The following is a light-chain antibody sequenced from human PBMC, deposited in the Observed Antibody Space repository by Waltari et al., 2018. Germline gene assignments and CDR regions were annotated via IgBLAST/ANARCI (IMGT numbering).Light chain of an antibody. J-gene: IGLJ2*01. CDR3: AAWDDSLNGHVV. CDR1: DSNIGSNT. CDR2: FYD. V-gene: IGLV1-44*01. Sequence: QSVLTQPPSASGAPGQTVTIACSGSDSNIGSNTVTWYQHLPGTAPKVLIYFYDQRPSGVADRFSGSKSGTSASLAISGLQSEDEADYYCAAWDDSLNGHVVFGGGTKLTVL.